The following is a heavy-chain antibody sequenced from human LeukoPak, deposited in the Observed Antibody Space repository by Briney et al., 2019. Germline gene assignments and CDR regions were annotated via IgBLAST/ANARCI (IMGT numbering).Heavy chain of an antibody. D-gene: IGHD2-8*01. CDR3: AKDLPNPGTSRHFQY. CDR1: GFTFSSYA. CDR2: ISGSGGST. J-gene: IGHJ1*01. V-gene: IGHV3-23*01. Sequence: AGGSLRLSCAASGFTFSSYAMSWARQAPGTGLEWVSSISGSGGSTYYADSVKGRFTISRDNSKNTLYLQMNSLRAEDTAVYYCAKDLPNPGTSRHFQYWGQGTLVTVSS.